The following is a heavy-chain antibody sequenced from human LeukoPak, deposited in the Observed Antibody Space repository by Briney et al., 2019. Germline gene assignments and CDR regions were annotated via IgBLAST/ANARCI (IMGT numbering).Heavy chain of an antibody. CDR2: ISYDGSNK. J-gene: IGHJ5*02. V-gene: IGHV3-30*04. CDR1: GFTFSSYA. D-gene: IGHD2-2*01. Sequence: PGGSLRLSCAASGFTFSSYAMHWVRQAPGKGLEWVAVISYDGSNKYYADSVKGRFTISRDNSKNTLYPQMNSLRAEDTAVYYCARGVYQLLFARRWFDPWGQGTLVTVSS. CDR3: ARGVYQLLFARRWFDP.